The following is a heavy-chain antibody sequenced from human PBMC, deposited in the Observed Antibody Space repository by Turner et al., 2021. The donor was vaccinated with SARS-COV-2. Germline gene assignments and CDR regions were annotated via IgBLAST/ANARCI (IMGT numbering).Heavy chain of an antibody. D-gene: IGHD3-10*01. J-gene: IGHJ6*02. CDR3: ARDKLLWFGELLATRPAYYYGMDV. CDR2: INPSGGTT. CDR1: GYTFTGYY. V-gene: IGHV1-46*01. Sequence: QVQLVQSGAEVKKPGASVTVSCKASGYTFTGYYMHWVRQAPGQGLEWMGTINPSGGTTSYAQKFQGRVTMTRDTSTSTVYMELSSLRSEDTAVYFCARDKLLWFGELLATRPAYYYGMDVWGQGTTVTVSS.